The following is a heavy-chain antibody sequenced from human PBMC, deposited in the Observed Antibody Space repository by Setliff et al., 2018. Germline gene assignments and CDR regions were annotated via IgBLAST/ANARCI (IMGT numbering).Heavy chain of an antibody. V-gene: IGHV1-18*01. J-gene: IGHJ6*02. CDR1: GYTFTNYG. CDR3: ARERGIAVAGSDYYGMDV. D-gene: IGHD6-19*01. Sequence: ASVKVSCKASGYTFTNYGVTWVRQAPGQGLEWMGWIGAYNGNTYNAHKFQGRVTMTSDTSTSTAYMELRSLRSDDTAVYYCARERGIAVAGSDYYGMDVWGQGTTVTSP. CDR2: IGAYNGNT.